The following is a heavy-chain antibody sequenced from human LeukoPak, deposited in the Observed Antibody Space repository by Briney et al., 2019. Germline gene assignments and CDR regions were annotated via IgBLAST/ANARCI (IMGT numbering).Heavy chain of an antibody. D-gene: IGHD2-2*01. CDR2: IIPILGIA. Sequence: SVKVSCKASGGTFSGYAISWVRQAPGQGLEWMGRIIPILGIANYAQKFQGRVTITADKSTSTAYMELSSLRSEDTAVYYCATFAVVPAALSYYYYYGMDVWGQGTTVTVSS. J-gene: IGHJ6*02. CDR1: GGTFSGYA. V-gene: IGHV1-69*04. CDR3: ATFAVVPAALSYYYYYGMDV.